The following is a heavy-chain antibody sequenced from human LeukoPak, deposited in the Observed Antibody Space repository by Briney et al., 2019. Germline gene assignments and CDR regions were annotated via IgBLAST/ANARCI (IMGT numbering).Heavy chain of an antibody. J-gene: IGHJ6*04. V-gene: IGHV3-21*01. Sequence: GGSLRLSCAASGFTFSSYSMNWVRQAPGKGLEWVSSISSSSSYIYYADSVKGRFTISRDNAKNSLYLQMNSLRAEDTAVYYCARDPDSSSWPPRMDVWGKGTTVTVSS. CDR2: ISSSSSYI. D-gene: IGHD6-13*01. CDR3: ARDPDSSSWPPRMDV. CDR1: GFTFSSYS.